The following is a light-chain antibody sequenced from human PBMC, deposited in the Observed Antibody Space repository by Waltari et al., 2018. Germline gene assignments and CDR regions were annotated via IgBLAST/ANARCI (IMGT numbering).Light chain of an antibody. V-gene: IGKV1-33*01. Sequence: ITCQASQDIGNDLNWYQQKPGKAPKLLIYGSSNLEVGVPSRFSGSGSGTDFTFTISSLQPEDIATYYCQQYDNLPPFTFGPGTKVDNK. CDR3: QQYDNLPPFT. CDR2: GSS. J-gene: IGKJ3*01. CDR1: QDIGND.